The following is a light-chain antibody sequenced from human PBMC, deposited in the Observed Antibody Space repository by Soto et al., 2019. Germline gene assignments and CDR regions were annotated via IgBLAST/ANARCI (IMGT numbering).Light chain of an antibody. V-gene: IGKV3-15*01. CDR1: QSISSK. J-gene: IGKJ5*01. CDR2: GAS. Sequence: EIVMTQSPATLSVSPGERATLSCRASQSISSKLGWYQQRPGQAPRLLIYGASTRATGIPARFSGSGSGKEFTLTISSLQSEDSAVYYCQQYNSWTTITFGQGTRLEIK. CDR3: QQYNSWTTIT.